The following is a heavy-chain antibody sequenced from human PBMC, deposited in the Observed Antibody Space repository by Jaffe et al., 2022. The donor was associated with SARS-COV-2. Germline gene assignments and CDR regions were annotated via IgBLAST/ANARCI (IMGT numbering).Heavy chain of an antibody. CDR1: GFTFSSYA. CDR2: ISGSGGDGGTT. CDR3: AKVAAGYYFDY. J-gene: IGHJ4*02. V-gene: IGHV3-23*01. D-gene: IGHD6-25*01. Sequence: EVQLLESGGGLVQPGGSLRLSCAASGFTFSSYALSWVRQAPGKGLEWVSGISGSGGDGGTTYYADSVKGRFSISRDNSKNTLYLHMNSLRAEDTAVYYCAKVAAGYYFDYWGQGTLVTVSS.